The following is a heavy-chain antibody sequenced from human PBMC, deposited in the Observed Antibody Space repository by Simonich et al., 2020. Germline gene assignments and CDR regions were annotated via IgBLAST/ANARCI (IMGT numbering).Heavy chain of an antibody. CDR1: GYSFTSSW. CDR2: IKPGAPDT. Sequence: EVQLVQSGAEVKQPGESLKISCKGSGYSFTSSWIGWLRQMPGKGLEWRVIIKPGAPDTSNSPSFQGQVTTSSDKSISTAYLQWSSLKASDTAMYYCARQRDNWFDPWGQGTLVTVSS. V-gene: IGHV5-51*01. CDR3: ARQRDNWFDP. J-gene: IGHJ5*02.